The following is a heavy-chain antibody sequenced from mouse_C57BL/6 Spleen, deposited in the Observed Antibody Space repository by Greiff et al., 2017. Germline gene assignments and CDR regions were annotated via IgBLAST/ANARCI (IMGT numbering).Heavy chain of an antibody. D-gene: IGHD2-5*01. Sequence: VKLQESGAELVKPGASVKLSCKASGYTFTEYTIHWVKQRSGQGLEWIGWFYPGSGSIKYNEKFKDKATLTADKSSSTVYMELSRLTSEDSAVYFCARHEEEYSNFYWYFDVWGTGTTVTVSS. CDR3: ARHEEEYSNFYWYFDV. V-gene: IGHV1-62-2*01. CDR1: GYTFTEYT. CDR2: FYPGSGSI. J-gene: IGHJ1*03.